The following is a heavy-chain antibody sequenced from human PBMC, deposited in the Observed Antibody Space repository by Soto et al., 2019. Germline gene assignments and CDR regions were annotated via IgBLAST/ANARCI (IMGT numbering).Heavy chain of an antibody. CDR1: GYSFTSYW. J-gene: IGHJ5*02. D-gene: IGHD2-15*01. V-gene: IGHV5-51*01. CDR3: ARSPRSGGYCSGGSCYSRFSWFDP. Sequence: PGESLKISCKGSGYSFTSYWIGWVRQMPGKGLEWMGIIYPGDSDTRYSPSFQGQVTISADKSISTAYLQWSSLKASDTAMYYCARSPRSGGYCSGGSCYSRFSWFDPWGQGTLVTVSS. CDR2: IYPGDSDT.